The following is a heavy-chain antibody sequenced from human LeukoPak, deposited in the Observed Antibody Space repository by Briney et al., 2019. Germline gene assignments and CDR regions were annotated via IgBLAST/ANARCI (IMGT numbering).Heavy chain of an antibody. CDR1: GVSISSYY. CDR2: IYYSGST. CDR3: ARVTGYMIEDYFDY. V-gene: IGHV4-59*01. D-gene: IGHD3-22*01. J-gene: IGHJ4*02. Sequence: PSETLSLTCTVSGVSISSYYWSWIRQPPGKGLEWIGYIYYSGSTNYNPSLKSRVTISVDTSKNQFSLRLSSMTAADTAVYYCARVTGYMIEDYFDYWGQGTLVTVSS.